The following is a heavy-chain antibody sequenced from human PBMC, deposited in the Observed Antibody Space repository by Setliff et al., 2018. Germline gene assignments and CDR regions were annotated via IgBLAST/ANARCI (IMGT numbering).Heavy chain of an antibody. V-gene: IGHV1-2*02. Sequence: ASVKVSCKASGYSFSDSAVNWVRQTPGQGLEWMGWINPISGDTKYVQKFQGRVTMAWDTSISTAYMDLSRLTSDDTATYYCAGVDVLTASPFWGQGTLVTVSS. CDR2: INPISGDT. D-gene: IGHD3-9*01. J-gene: IGHJ4*02. CDR1: GYSFSDSA. CDR3: AGVDVLTASPF.